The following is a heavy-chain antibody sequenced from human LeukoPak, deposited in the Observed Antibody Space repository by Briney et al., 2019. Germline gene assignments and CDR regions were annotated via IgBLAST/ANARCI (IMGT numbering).Heavy chain of an antibody. CDR2: INHSGST. Sequence: SETLSLTCAVYGGSFSGYYWSWIRQPPGKGLEWIGEINHSGSTNYNPSLKSRVTISVDTSKNQFSLKLSSVTAADTAVYYCASSSVPRYFGWLFPDYYYYGMDVWGQGTTVTVSS. D-gene: IGHD3-9*01. J-gene: IGHJ6*02. CDR1: GGSFSGYY. CDR3: ASSSVPRYFGWLFPDYYYYGMDV. V-gene: IGHV4-34*01.